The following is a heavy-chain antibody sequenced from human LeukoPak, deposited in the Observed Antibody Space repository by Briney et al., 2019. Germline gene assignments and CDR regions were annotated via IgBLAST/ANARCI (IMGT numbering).Heavy chain of an antibody. D-gene: IGHD2-8*02. J-gene: IGHJ4*02. CDR1: GITLSNYG. V-gene: IGHV3-23*01. Sequence: GGSLRLSCAVSGITLSNYGMSWVRLAPGKGLEWIAGISDSGGRTNYADSVKGRFTISRDNSKNTLYLQMNSLRAEDTAVYFCAKRGVVIRVILVGFHKEAYYFDSWGQGALVTVSS. CDR3: AKRGVVIRVILVGFHKEAYYFDS. CDR2: ISDSGGRT.